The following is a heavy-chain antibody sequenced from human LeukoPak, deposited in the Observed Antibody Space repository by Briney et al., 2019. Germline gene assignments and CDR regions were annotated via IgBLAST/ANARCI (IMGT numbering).Heavy chain of an antibody. CDR3: ARGGGIRSAFDI. J-gene: IGHJ3*02. V-gene: IGHV4-59*01. CDR1: VGSIRSYY. D-gene: IGHD3-3*02. CDR2: IYYSGST. Sequence: SETLSLTCTVSVGSIRSYYWSGIRQPPGKGLEGIGYIYYSGSTNYNPSLKSRVTISVDTSKNQFSLKLSSVTAADTAVYYCARGGGIRSAFDIWGQGTMVTVSS.